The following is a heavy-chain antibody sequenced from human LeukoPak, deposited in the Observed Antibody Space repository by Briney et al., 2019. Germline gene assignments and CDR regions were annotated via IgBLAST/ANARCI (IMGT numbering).Heavy chain of an antibody. V-gene: IGHV3-21*01. CDR3: ASVDLHATGAWVDY. Sequence: PGGSLRLSCAASGFTFSRYTMNWVRQAPGKGLEWVSSITNSGTYIYYADSVKGRFTISRDNAKNSLYLQMYSLRAEDTALYYCASVDLHATGAWVDYWGQGTLVTVSS. CDR1: GFTFSRYT. D-gene: IGHD5-12*01. J-gene: IGHJ4*02. CDR2: ITNSGTYI.